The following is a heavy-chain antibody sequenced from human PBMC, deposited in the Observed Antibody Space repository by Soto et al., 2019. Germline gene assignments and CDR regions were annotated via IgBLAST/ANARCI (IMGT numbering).Heavy chain of an antibody. Sequence: EVPLLEAGGGLVQPGGSLRLACATSGLPFSSCSMGWVRQAPGKGLEWVSSTVASGITTYYADSVKGRFTISRDNSKNTLYLQMSSLRAEDTAVYYCAKDLRGPQAGTWYFDLWGRGTLVSVSS. J-gene: IGHJ2*01. D-gene: IGHD6-13*01. CDR3: AKDLRGPQAGTWYFDL. CDR1: GLPFSSCS. V-gene: IGHV3-23*01. CDR2: TVASGITT.